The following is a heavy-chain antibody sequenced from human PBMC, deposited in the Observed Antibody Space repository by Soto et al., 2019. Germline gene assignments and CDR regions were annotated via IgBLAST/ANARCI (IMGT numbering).Heavy chain of an antibody. J-gene: IGHJ6*02. CDR1: GDSISIVDSY. CDR3: VRGWGSFYYYGMDV. V-gene: IGHV4-30-4*01. CDR2: IYFRGST. D-gene: IGHD1-26*01. Sequence: QVQLQESGPGLVKPSQTLSLTCTVSGDSISIVDSYWSWIRQPPGKGLEWIGYIYFRGSTYYNPSLKSRVTISLDTSKNQFSLKLSSVTVADTAVYYCVRGWGSFYYYGMDVWGQGTTVTVSS.